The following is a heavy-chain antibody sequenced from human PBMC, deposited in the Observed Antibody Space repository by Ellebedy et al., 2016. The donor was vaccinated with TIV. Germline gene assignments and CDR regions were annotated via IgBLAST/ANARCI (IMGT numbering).Heavy chain of an antibody. CDR2: IRGDSEK. CDR3: ARRGSYGDYAVQINSWFDS. V-gene: IGHV3-7*01. J-gene: IGHJ5*01. Sequence: GESLKISCAASGFNFRSYWMTWVRQAPGKGLEWVANIRGDSEKYYVDSVKGRFTISRDNGKNSLYLQMHSLRPEGTAVYYCARRGSYGDYAVQINSWFDSWGQGTLVTVSS. CDR1: GFNFRSYW. D-gene: IGHD4-17*01.